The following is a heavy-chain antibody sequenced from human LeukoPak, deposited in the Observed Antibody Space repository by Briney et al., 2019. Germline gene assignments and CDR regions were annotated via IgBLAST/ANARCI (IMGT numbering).Heavy chain of an antibody. CDR1: GGSFNGYY. CDR2: IHHSGST. D-gene: IGHD6-6*01. J-gene: IGHJ4*02. V-gene: IGHV4-34*01. Sequence: SETLSLTCAVSGGSFNGYYWSWIRQPPGKGLEWLGEIHHSGSTNYNPSLKGRATTSGDTSKNQFSLRLNSVTAADTAVYYCARGGAARPFDYWGQGTLVTVSS. CDR3: ARGGAARPFDY.